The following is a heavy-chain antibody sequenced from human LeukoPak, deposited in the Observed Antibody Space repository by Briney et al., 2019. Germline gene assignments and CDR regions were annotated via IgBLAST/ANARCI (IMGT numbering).Heavy chain of an antibody. Sequence: GGSLRLSCAASGFTFSSYAMSWVRQAPGKGLEWVSAISGSGGSTYYADSVKGRFTISRDNAKNTLYLQMNSLRAEDTAVYYCARDLGEFGTTGTDLNYWGQGTLVTVSS. J-gene: IGHJ4*02. CDR2: ISGSGGST. CDR1: GFTFSSYA. D-gene: IGHD1-1*01. CDR3: ARDLGEFGTTGTDLNY. V-gene: IGHV3-23*01.